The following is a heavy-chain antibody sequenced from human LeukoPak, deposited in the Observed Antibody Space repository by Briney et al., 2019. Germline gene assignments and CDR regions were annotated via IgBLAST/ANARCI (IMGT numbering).Heavy chain of an antibody. CDR3: ARRRYYDSTGYFD. J-gene: IGHJ1*01. Sequence: SETLSLTCTVSGGFISSSSYYWGWIRQPPGKGLEWIGDIYYSGRTYYNPSLRSRASKSLDTSMNHFSLTLSSVTAADTAVYYCARRRYYDSTGYFDWGRGSLVIVSS. CDR1: GGFISSSSYY. CDR2: IYYSGRT. D-gene: IGHD3-22*01. V-gene: IGHV4-39*02.